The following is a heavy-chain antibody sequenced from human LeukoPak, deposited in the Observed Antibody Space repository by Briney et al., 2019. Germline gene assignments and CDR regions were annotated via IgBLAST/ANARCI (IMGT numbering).Heavy chain of an antibody. D-gene: IGHD3-16*01. J-gene: IGHJ4*02. CDR3: ARRWGNIVGVTYEY. CDR1: GSSITSVSHY. CDR2: IYYTGST. V-gene: IGHV4-39*01. Sequence: SETLSLTCTISGSSITSVSHYWGWIRQPPGKGLEWIGDIYYTGSTYYSPSLRSRVTMSVHTSENQFSLRLNSVTAVDTAVYYCARRWGNIVGVTYEYWGQGTLVTVSS.